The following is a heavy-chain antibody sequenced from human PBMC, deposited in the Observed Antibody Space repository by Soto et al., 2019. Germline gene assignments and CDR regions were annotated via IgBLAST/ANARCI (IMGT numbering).Heavy chain of an antibody. D-gene: IGHD5-12*01. CDR2: VDHSGST. J-gene: IGHJ4*02. Sequence: PSETLSLTCVVSGYVITSGYYWGCIRQPPGKGLEWIGTVDHSGSTYYDPSLQGRVTISIDTSKNQFSLKLTSVTAADTALYYCARYFHTYSGPPIWGQGTLVTVSS. CDR3: ARYFHTYSGPPI. CDR1: GYVITSGYY. V-gene: IGHV4-38-2*01.